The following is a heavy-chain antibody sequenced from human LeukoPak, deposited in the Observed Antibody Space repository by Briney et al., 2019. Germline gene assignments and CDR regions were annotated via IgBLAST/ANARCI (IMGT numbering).Heavy chain of an antibody. Sequence: GASVKVSCKASGYTFTSYGISWVRQAPGQGLEWMGWISAYNGNTNYAQKLQGRVTMTTDASTSTAYMELRSLRSDATAVYYCARVYSNYITDTNYGMDVWGQGTTVIVSS. CDR2: ISAYNGNT. J-gene: IGHJ6*02. CDR1: GYTFTSYG. V-gene: IGHV1-18*01. CDR3: ARVYSNYITDTNYGMDV. D-gene: IGHD4-11*01.